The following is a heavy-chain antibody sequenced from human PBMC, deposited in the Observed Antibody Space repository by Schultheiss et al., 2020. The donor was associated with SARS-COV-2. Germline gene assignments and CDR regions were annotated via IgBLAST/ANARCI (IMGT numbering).Heavy chain of an antibody. V-gene: IGHV4-38-2*02. CDR3: AKDVYYDFWSGYSYYFDY. J-gene: IGHJ4*02. Sequence: SETLSLTCTVSGYSISSGYYWGWIRQPPGKGLEWIGSIYHSGSTYYNPSLKSRVTISVDTSKNQFSLKLSSVTAADTAVYYCAKDVYYDFWSGYSYYFDYWGQGTLVTVSS. D-gene: IGHD3-3*01. CDR2: IYHSGST. CDR1: GYSISSGYY.